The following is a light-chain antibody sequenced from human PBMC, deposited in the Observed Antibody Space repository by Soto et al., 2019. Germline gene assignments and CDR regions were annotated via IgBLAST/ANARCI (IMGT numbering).Light chain of an antibody. J-gene: IGLJ1*01. V-gene: IGLV2-11*01. CDR3: CSFAGSYTLYV. Sequence: LTQPRSVSGSPGQSVTISCTGTSSDVSGYSYVSWFQQHPGKAPKLMIYDVSKRPSGVPDRFSGSKSGNTASLTISGLQAEDEADYYCCSFAGSYTLYVFGTGTKV. CDR1: SSDVSGYSY. CDR2: DVS.